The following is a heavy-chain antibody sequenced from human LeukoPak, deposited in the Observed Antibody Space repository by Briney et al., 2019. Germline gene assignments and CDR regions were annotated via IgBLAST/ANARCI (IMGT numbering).Heavy chain of an antibody. CDR3: ARDGPARGMDV. J-gene: IGHJ6*02. CDR1: GGSISSYY. CDR2: IYYSGST. Sequence: SETLSLTCTVSGGSISSYYWSWIRQPPGKGLEWIGYIYYSGSTNYNPSLKSRVTISVDTSKNQFSLKLSSVTAADTAVDYCARDGPARGMDVWGQGTTVTVSS. V-gene: IGHV4-59*01.